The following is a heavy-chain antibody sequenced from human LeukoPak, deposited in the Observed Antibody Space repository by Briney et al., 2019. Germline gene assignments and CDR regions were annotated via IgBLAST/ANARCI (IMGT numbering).Heavy chain of an antibody. CDR1: GFSVNSYY. D-gene: IGHD2-2*01. V-gene: IGHV3-53*01. CDR3: ARRYCSTCPTGHAFDL. J-gene: IGHJ3*01. CDR2: LSSGDNT. Sequence: RAGGSLRLSCAASGFSVNSYYMSWVRQAPGRGLEWVSALSSGDNTHYADSVNGRFTISRDNSKNTLYLQLNSLRAEDTAVYYCARRYCSTCPTGHAFDLWGQGTMVTVSS.